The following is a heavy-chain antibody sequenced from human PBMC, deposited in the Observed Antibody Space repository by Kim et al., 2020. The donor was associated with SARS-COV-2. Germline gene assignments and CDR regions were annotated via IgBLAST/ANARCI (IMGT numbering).Heavy chain of an antibody. Sequence: SETLSLTCTVSGGSISSSSYYWGWIRQPPGKGLEWIGSIYYSGSTYYNPSLKSRVTISVDTSKNQFSLKLSSVTAADTAVYYCARHLRANTMVRGLHSDYGMDVWGPGTTVTVSS. CDR3: ARHLRANTMVRGLHSDYGMDV. J-gene: IGHJ6*02. V-gene: IGHV4-39*01. CDR1: GGSISSSSYY. D-gene: IGHD3-10*01. CDR2: IYYSGST.